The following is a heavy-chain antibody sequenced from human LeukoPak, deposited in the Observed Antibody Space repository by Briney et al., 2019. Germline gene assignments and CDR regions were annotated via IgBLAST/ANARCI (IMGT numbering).Heavy chain of an antibody. CDR1: GGSISSGSYY. CDR2: IYTSGST. Sequence: SETLSLTCTVSGGSISSGSYYWSWIRQPAGKGLEWIVRIYTSGSTNYNPSLKSRVTISVDTSKNQFSLKLSSVTAADTAVYYCARDLSGIAALWGQGTLVTVSS. J-gene: IGHJ4*02. V-gene: IGHV4-61*02. CDR3: ARDLSGIAAL. D-gene: IGHD6-13*01.